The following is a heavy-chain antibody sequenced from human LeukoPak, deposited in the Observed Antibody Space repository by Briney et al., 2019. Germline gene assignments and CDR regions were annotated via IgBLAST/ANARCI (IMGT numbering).Heavy chain of an antibody. D-gene: IGHD6-19*01. V-gene: IGHV1-2*02. CDR3: ARDREQWSVVKKFDY. J-gene: IGHJ4*02. Sequence: GASVKVSCKASGYTFTGYYMHWVRQAPGQGLEWMGWINPNSGGTNYAQKFQGRVTMTRDTSISTAYMELSRLRSDDTAVYYCARDREQWSVVKKFDYWGQGTLVTVSS. CDR2: INPNSGGT. CDR1: GYTFTGYY.